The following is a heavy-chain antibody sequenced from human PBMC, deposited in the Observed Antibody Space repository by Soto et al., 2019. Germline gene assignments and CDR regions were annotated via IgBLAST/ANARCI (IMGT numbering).Heavy chain of an antibody. Sequence: SETLSLTCTVSGGSISSGDYYWSWIRQPPGKGLEWIGYIYYSGSTYYNPSLKSRVTISVDTSKNQFSLKLSSVTAADTAVYYCARDRGPMTTVPNWFDPWGQGTLVTVSS. J-gene: IGHJ5*02. CDR3: ARDRGPMTTVPNWFDP. D-gene: IGHD4-17*01. CDR2: IYYSGST. CDR1: GGSISSGDYY. V-gene: IGHV4-30-4*01.